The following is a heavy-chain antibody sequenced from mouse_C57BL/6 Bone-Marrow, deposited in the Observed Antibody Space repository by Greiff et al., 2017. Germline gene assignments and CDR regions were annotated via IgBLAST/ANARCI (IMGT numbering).Heavy chain of an antibody. Sequence: EVKLMESGGGLVQSGRSLRLSCATSGFTFSDFYMEWVRQAPGKGLEWIAASRNKANDYTTEYSASVKGRFIVSRDTSQSILYLQMNALRAEDTAIYYCASDAGYMDYWGQGTSVTVSS. J-gene: IGHJ4*01. CDR2: SRNKANDYTT. V-gene: IGHV7-1*01. CDR1: GFTFSDFY. CDR3: ASDAGYMDY.